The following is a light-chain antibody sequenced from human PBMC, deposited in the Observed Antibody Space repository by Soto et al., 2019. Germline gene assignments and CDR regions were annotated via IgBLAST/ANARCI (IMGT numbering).Light chain of an antibody. V-gene: IGLV1-40*01. CDR2: ANP. CDR1: SSNIGAGYD. Sequence: QSVLTQPPSVSGAPGQRVTISCTGSSSNIGAGYDVHWYQQLPGRAPTLLIYANPNRPSGVPDRFSGAKSGTSASLAITGLQAEDEADYYCLYFDSSLSVGFGGGTKLTVL. J-gene: IGLJ2*01. CDR3: LYFDSSLSVG.